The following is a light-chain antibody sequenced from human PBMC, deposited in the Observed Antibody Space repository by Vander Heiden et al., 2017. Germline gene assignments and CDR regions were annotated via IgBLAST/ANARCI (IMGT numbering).Light chain of an antibody. J-gene: IGKJ1*01. CDR1: QSLLHSSGNYY. Sequence: DLVMTQSPLSLPVTPGDPSSTSCRSGQSLLHSSGNYYLGWYLQKPGQSPQLLIYLGSNRASGVPDRFSGSGSGTDFTLKISTVEAEDVGVYYCMQALQTPWTFGQGTKVEIK. CDR2: LGS. CDR3: MQALQTPWT. V-gene: IGKV2-28*01.